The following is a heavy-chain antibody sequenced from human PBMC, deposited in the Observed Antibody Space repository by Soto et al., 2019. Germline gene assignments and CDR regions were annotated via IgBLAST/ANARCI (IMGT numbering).Heavy chain of an antibody. D-gene: IGHD3-16*01. CDR2: IHGTRSII. CDR3: ARDARNADYDY. J-gene: IGHJ4*02. CDR1: GFTFSTHA. V-gene: IGHV3-48*01. Sequence: EVQLVESGGGLVQPGGSLRLSCAVSGFTFSTHAMNWVRQAPGKGLEWVAYIHGTRSIIYYADSVKGRFTTSRDNAKHSLFLQMDSLRAEDTAVYYCARDARNADYDYWGQGTLVTVSS.